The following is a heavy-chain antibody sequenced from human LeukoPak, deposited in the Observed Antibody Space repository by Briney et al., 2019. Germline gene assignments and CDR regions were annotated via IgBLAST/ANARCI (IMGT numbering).Heavy chain of an antibody. J-gene: IGHJ6*03. CDR3: ARLSSWSHYYYMDV. CDR2: IYYSGST. CDR1: GGSISSYY. D-gene: IGHD6-13*01. Sequence: SETLSLTYTVSGGSISSYYWSWIRQPPGKGLEWIGYIYYSGSTNYNPSLKSRVTISVDTSKNQFSLKLSSVTAADTAVYYCARLSSWSHYYYMDVWGKGTTVTVSS. V-gene: IGHV4-59*01.